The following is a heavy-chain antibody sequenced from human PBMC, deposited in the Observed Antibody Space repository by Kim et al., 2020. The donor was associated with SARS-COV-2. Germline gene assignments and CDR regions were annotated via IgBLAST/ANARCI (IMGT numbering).Heavy chain of an antibody. D-gene: IGHD6-19*01. CDR3: ASSSERGF. J-gene: IGHJ4*02. CDR2: SGST. Sequence: SGSTYYNPSLKSRVTISVDTSKNQFSLKLSSVTAADTAVYYCASSSERGFWGQGTLVTVSS. V-gene: IGHV4-39*07.